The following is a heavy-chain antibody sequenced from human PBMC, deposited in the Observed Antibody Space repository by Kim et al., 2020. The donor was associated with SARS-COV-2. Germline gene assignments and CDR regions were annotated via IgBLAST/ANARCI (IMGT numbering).Heavy chain of an antibody. CDR2: IYYSGST. CDR1: GGSISSSSYY. Sequence: SETLSLTCTVSGGSISSSSYYWGWIRQPPGKGLEWIGSIYYSGSTYYNPSLKSRVTISVDTSKNQFSLKLSSVTAADTAVYYCARHGGTTVVTPSGVFDLWGRGTLVPVSS. J-gene: IGHJ2*01. D-gene: IGHD4-17*01. V-gene: IGHV4-39*01. CDR3: ARHGGTTVVTPSGVFDL.